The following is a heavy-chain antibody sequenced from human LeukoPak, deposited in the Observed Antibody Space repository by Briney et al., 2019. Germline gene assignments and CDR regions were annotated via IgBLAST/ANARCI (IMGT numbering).Heavy chain of an antibody. D-gene: IGHD5-12*01. CDR1: GASISNYY. Sequence: SETLSLTCTVSGASISNYYWSWIRQPPGKGLECIGYVSYSGRTNHNPSLKSRVTISADTSKNQFSLKLTSVTAADTAVYYCARQSREIVATVGYFDYWGQGTLVTVSP. V-gene: IGHV4-59*08. J-gene: IGHJ4*02. CDR2: VSYSGRT. CDR3: ARQSREIVATVGYFDY.